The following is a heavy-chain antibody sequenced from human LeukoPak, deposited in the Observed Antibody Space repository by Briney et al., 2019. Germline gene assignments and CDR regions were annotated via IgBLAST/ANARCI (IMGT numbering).Heavy chain of an antibody. D-gene: IGHD2-15*01. J-gene: IGHJ4*02. Sequence: GGSLRLSCAASGFTFSSYAMHWVRQAPGKGLEYVSAISSNGGSTHYANSVKGRFTISRDNSKNTLYLQMGSLRAEDMAVYYCARVYCSGGSCYSSVNGREDYWGQGTLVTVSS. V-gene: IGHV3-64*01. CDR1: GFTFSSYA. CDR2: ISSNGGST. CDR3: ARVYCSGGSCYSSVNGREDY.